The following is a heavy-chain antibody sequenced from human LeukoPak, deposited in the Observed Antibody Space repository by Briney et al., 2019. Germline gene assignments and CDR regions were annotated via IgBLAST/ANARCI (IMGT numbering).Heavy chain of an antibody. CDR3: ARHRYSSGSDY. CDR2: IYYSGST. CDR1: GGSISSYY. D-gene: IGHD6-25*01. J-gene: IGHJ4*02. Sequence: SETLSLTCTVSGGSISSYYWSWIRQPPGKGLEWIGYIYYSGSTNYNPSLKSRVTISVDTSKNQFSLKLSSVTAADTAVYYCARHRYSSGSDYWGQGTLVTVSS. V-gene: IGHV4-59*08.